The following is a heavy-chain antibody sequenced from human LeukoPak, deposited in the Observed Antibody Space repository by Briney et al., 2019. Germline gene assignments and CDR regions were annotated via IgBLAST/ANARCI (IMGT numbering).Heavy chain of an antibody. V-gene: IGHV3-33*01. J-gene: IGHJ5*02. CDR1: GFTFSSYG. CDR3: ARDRAPRSRNWFDP. CDR2: IWYDGSSK. Sequence: QSGRSLRLSCAASGFTFSSYGMHWVRQAPGKGLEWVAVIWYDGSSKYYADSVKGRFTISRDNSKNTLYLQMNSLRAEDTAVYYCARDRAPRSRNWFDPWGQGTLVTVSS.